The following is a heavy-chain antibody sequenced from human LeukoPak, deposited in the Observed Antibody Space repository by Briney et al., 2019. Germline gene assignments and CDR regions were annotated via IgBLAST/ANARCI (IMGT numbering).Heavy chain of an antibody. CDR1: GYSFTGYY. CDR2: INPNSGGP. CDR3: VRGYSYGFYFDY. D-gene: IGHD5-18*01. J-gene: IGHJ4*02. V-gene: IGHV1-2*06. Sequence: ASVKVSCKTSGYSFTGYYIHWVRQAPGQGLEWMGRINPNSGGPNYGQKFQGTVTMTRDTSISTAYLELSNLRSDDTAAYYCVRGYSYGFYFDYWGQGSLVTVSS.